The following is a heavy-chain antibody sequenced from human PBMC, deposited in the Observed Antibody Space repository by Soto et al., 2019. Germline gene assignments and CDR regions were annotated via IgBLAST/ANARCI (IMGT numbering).Heavy chain of an antibody. Sequence: GGSLRLSCAASGFTFSSYAMHWVRQAPGKGLEWVAVISYDGSNKYYTDSVKGRFTISRDNSKNTLYLQMNSLRAEDTAVYYCARDYYPDIVATINYYYYGMDVWGQGTTVTVSS. V-gene: IGHV3-30-3*01. CDR2: ISYDGSNK. CDR1: GFTFSSYA. J-gene: IGHJ6*02. CDR3: ARDYYPDIVATINYYYYGMDV. D-gene: IGHD5-12*01.